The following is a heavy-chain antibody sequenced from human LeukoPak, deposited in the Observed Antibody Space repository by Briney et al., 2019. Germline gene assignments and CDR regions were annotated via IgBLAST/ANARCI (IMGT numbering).Heavy chain of an antibody. Sequence: ASVKVSCKASGYTFTGYYMHWVRQAPGQGLEWMGWINPNSGGTNYAQKFQGRVTMTRDTSISTAYMELSRLRSDDTAVYYCATRAVAGGITFQHWGQGTLVTVSS. V-gene: IGHV1-2*02. CDR1: GYTFTGYY. CDR2: INPNSGGT. D-gene: IGHD6-19*01. CDR3: ATRAVAGGITFQH. J-gene: IGHJ1*01.